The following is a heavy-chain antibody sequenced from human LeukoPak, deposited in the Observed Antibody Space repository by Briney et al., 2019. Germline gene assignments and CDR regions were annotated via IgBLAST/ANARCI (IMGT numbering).Heavy chain of an antibody. V-gene: IGHV3-30*04. CDR2: ISYDGSNK. D-gene: IGHD3-3*01. CDR3: ARDGDFWSGYYTF. J-gene: IGHJ4*02. CDR1: GFSFTAYA. Sequence: PGGSLRLSCAASGFSFTAYAMSWFRQAPGKGLEWVAVISYDGSNKYYADSVKGRFTISRDNSKNTLYLQMNSLRAEDTAVYYCARDGDFWSGYYTFWGQGTLVTVSS.